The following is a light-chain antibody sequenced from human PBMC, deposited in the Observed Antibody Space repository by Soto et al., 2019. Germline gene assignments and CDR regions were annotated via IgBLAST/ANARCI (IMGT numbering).Light chain of an antibody. CDR2: GAS. V-gene: IGKV3-15*01. Sequence: EIVLTQSPATLSLSPGERATLSCRASQSVSSYLAWYQQKPGQAPRLLIYGASTRAIAIPARFSGSGSGTDFTLTISSLQSEYFAVYYCQQYNNWPRTFGQGTKVDIK. CDR1: QSVSSY. J-gene: IGKJ1*01. CDR3: QQYNNWPRT.